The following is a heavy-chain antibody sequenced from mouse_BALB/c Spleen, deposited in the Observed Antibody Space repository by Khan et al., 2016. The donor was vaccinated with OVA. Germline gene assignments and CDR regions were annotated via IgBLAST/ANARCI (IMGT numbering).Heavy chain of an antibody. D-gene: IGHD2-3*01. CDR3: ARAGYYPYFEV. CDR1: GYSITSGYN. Sequence: EVQLQESGPDLVKPSQSLSLTCTVTGYSITSGYNWHWIRQFPGDKLEWMGYIHYSGSTNYSPSLKSRISITRDTSRNQFFLQLNSVTTEDTATDYCARAGYYPYFEVWGAGTTVTVSS. J-gene: IGHJ1*01. CDR2: IHYSGST. V-gene: IGHV3-1*02.